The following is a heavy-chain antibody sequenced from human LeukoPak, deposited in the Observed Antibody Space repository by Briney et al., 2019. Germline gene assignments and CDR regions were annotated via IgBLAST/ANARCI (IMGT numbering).Heavy chain of an antibody. CDR3: AREGGYSGDGGFDI. CDR2: IKQDGSER. CDR1: GSTFSSYW. Sequence: GGPLRLSCAASGSTFSSYWMNWVRQAPGKGLEWVANIKQDGSERYYVDSVKGRFTISRDNAENSLYLQMNSLRAEDTAVYYCAREGGYSGDGGFDIWGQGTMVTVSS. D-gene: IGHD5-12*01. J-gene: IGHJ3*02. V-gene: IGHV3-7*01.